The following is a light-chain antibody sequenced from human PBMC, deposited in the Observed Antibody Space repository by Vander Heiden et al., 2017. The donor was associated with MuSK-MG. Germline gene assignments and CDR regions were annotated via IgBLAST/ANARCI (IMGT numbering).Light chain of an antibody. Sequence: IWMTQSPSLLSASTGDRVNIICRISQGISIYLAWYQQKPGKAPELLIYAASTLQSGVPSRFSGSGSGTDFTLTISCLQSEDFATYYCQQYDSFPWTFGQGTKVEIK. J-gene: IGKJ1*01. CDR1: QGISIY. CDR3: QQYDSFPWT. CDR2: AAS. V-gene: IGKV1D-8*02.